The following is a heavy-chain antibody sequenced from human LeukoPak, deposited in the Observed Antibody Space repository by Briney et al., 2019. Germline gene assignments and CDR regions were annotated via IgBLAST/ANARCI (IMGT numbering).Heavy chain of an antibody. J-gene: IGHJ4*02. D-gene: IGHD5-12*01. CDR2: INLKSGGT. CDR3: ARGGRLRRRPYDY. CDR1: GYSFTGHY. V-gene: IGHV1-2*02. Sequence: ASVKVSCKASGYSFTGHYMHWVRQAPGQGLEWMGWINLKSGGTNYAQKFQGRVTMTRDTSISTAYMDMSSLRPDDTAVYYCARGGRLRRRPYDYWGQGTLVTVSS.